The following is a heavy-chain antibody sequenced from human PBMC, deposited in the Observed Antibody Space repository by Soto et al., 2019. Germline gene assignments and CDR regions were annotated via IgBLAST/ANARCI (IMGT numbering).Heavy chain of an antibody. J-gene: IGHJ4*02. V-gene: IGHV4-61*08. CDR3: VRGYGAARGYFDY. CDR2: IYYSGST. D-gene: IGHD6-6*01. Sequence: SETLALACTVSGGSIRSGDYSGSWVRQPPGKGLEWIGYIYYSGSTYYNPSLKSRVTISVDTSKNQFSLKLSSVTAADTAVYYCVRGYGAARGYFDYWGQGTLVTVSS. CDR1: GGSIRSGDYS.